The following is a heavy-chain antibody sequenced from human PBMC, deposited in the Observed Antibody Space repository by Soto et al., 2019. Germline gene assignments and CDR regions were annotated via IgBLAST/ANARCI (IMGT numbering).Heavy chain of an antibody. CDR1: GFTFSSYA. Sequence: QVQLVESGGGVVQPGRSLRLSCAASGFTFSSYAMHWVRQAPGKGLEWVAVISYDGSNKYYADSVKGRFTISRDNSKHTLYLQMNSLRAEDTAVYYCARELTYARLLYYYYGMDVWGQGTTVTVSS. D-gene: IGHD6-6*01. V-gene: IGHV3-30-3*01. CDR3: ARELTYARLLYYYYGMDV. J-gene: IGHJ6*02. CDR2: ISYDGSNK.